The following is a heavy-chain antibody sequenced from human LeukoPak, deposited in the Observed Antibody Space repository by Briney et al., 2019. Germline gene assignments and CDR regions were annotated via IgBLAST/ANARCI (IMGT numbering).Heavy chain of an antibody. J-gene: IGHJ4*02. Sequence: SETLSLTCTVSGGSISSSSYYWGWIRQPPGKGLEWIGSIYHSGSTYYNPSLKSRVTISVDTSKNQFSLKLSSVTAADTAVYYCARANRVSLYYFDYWGQGTLVTVSS. CDR3: ARANRVSLYYFDY. V-gene: IGHV4-39*07. D-gene: IGHD5/OR15-5a*01. CDR1: GGSISSSSYY. CDR2: IYHSGST.